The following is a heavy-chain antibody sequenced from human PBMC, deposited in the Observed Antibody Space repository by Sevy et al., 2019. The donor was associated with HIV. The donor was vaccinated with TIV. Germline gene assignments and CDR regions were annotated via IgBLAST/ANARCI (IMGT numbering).Heavy chain of an antibody. CDR3: TRVGSSGYYYRVDAFDI. V-gene: IGHV3-49*03. Sequence: GGSLRLSCTASGFTFGDYAMSWFRQAPGKGLEWVGFIRSKAYGGKTEYAASVKGRFTISRDDSKSIAYLQMKSLKTEDTAVYYCTRVGSSGYYYRVDAFDIWGQGTMVTVSS. J-gene: IGHJ3*02. D-gene: IGHD3-22*01. CDR1: GFTFGDYA. CDR2: IRSKAYGGKT.